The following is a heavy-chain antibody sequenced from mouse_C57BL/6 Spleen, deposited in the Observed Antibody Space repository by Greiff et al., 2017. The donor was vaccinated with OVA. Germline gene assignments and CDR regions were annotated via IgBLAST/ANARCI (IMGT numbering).Heavy chain of an antibody. V-gene: IGHV1-18*01. J-gene: IGHJ3*01. D-gene: IGHD1-1*01. Sequence: VQLQQSGPELVKPGASVKISCKASGYTFTDYNMAWVKQSHGKSLEWIGDINPSNGGTIYNEKFKGKATLTVDKSSSTAYMELSSLTSEDSAVYYCARVGYYGSCFFGYWGPGTPVSVST. CDR3: ARVGYYGSCFFGY. CDR1: GYTFTDYN. CDR2: INPSNGGT.